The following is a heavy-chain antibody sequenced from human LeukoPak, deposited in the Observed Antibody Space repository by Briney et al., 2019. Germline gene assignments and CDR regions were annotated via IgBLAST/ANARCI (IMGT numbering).Heavy chain of an antibody. J-gene: IGHJ5*02. CDR1: GYTFTGYY. D-gene: IGHD5-18*01. CDR2: INPNSGGR. CDR3: ARGPFRNVDTAMVASRFDP. V-gene: IGHV1-2*02. Sequence: VSVKVSCKASGYTFTGYYMHWVRQAPGQGLEWMGWINPNSGGRNYAQRFQGRVTMTRDTSITTAYMELSSLRSDDTAVYYCARGPFRNVDTAMVASRFDPWGQGTLVTVSS.